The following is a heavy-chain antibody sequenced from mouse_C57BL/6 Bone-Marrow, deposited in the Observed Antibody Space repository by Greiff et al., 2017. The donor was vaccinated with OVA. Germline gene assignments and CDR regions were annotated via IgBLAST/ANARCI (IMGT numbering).Heavy chain of an antibody. J-gene: IGHJ1*03. D-gene: IGHD1-1*01. Sequence: QVQLKESGPGLVAPSQSLSITCTVSGFSLTSYGVSWVRQPPGKGLEWLGVIWGDGSTNYHSALISSLSISKDNSKSQVFLKLNRLQTDDTATYYCAKPEYYGSSYDWYFDVWGTGTTVTVSS. CDR1: GFSLTSYG. CDR3: AKPEYYGSSYDWYFDV. CDR2: IWGDGST. V-gene: IGHV2-3*01.